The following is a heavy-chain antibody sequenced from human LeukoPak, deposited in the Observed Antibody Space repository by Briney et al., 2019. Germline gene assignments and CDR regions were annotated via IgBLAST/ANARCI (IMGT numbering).Heavy chain of an antibody. D-gene: IGHD5-24*01. V-gene: IGHV6-1*01. CDR1: GDSVSRNSAA. CDR2: TYYRSKWYN. Sequence: SQTLSLTCAISGDSVSRNSAAWNWIRQSPSRGLEWLGRTYYRSKWYNDYAVSVESRITINPDTSKNQFSLQLNSVTPEDTAVYYCARADGDRDGYDFWFDPWGQGTLVTVSS. CDR3: ARADGDRDGYDFWFDP. J-gene: IGHJ5*02.